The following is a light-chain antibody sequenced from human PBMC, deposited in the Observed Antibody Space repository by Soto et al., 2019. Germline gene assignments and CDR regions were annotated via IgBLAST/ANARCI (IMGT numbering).Light chain of an antibody. J-gene: IGLJ1*01. CDR1: SSDVGGYNY. Sequence: QSALTQPASVSGSPGQSIAISCTGTSSDVGGYNYVSWYQQHPGKAPKLMIYDVTTRPSGVSNRFSGSKSGNTAALTISGLQGEEGADYYCSSYTSDTTGVFGTGTKVTVL. CDR2: DVT. V-gene: IGLV2-14*03. CDR3: SSYTSDTTGV.